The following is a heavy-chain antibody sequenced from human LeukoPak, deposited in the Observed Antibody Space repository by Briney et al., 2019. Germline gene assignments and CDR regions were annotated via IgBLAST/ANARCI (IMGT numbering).Heavy chain of an antibody. J-gene: IGHJ4*02. CDR1: GFTFSSYE. CDR3: ARELSGTTSYYFDY. Sequence: GGSLRLSCAASGFTFSSYEMNWVRQAPGKGLEWVSYISTSGNTRYYADSVKGRFTISRDNAKNPLYLQMNSLRVEDTAVYYCARELSGTTSYYFDYWGQGTLVTVSS. D-gene: IGHD1-7*01. V-gene: IGHV3-48*03. CDR2: ISTSGNTR.